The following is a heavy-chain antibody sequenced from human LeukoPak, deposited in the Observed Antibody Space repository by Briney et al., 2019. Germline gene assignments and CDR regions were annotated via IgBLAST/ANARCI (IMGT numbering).Heavy chain of an antibody. Sequence: GGSLRLSCTASGFTFSPYWMTWVRQAPGKGLEWVANIKPDGSEKYYVDSVKGRFTISRDNAKNSVYLQMNSLRAEDTAVYYCAIKHDYWGQGTLVTVSS. V-gene: IGHV3-7*01. J-gene: IGHJ4*02. CDR3: AIKHDY. CDR1: GFTFSPYW. CDR2: IKPDGSEK.